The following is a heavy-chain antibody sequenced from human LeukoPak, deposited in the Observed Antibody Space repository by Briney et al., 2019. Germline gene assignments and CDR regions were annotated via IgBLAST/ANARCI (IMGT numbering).Heavy chain of an antibody. V-gene: IGHV4-34*01. CDR1: GGSFSGYY. Sequence: SETLSLTCAVHGGSFSGYYWSWIRQPPGKGLEWIGEINHSGSTNYNPSLKSRVTISVDTSKNQFSLKLSSVTAADTAVYYCARGRGYCSSTSCYTLDPWGQGTLVTVSS. CDR3: ARGRGYCSSTSCYTLDP. D-gene: IGHD2-2*02. J-gene: IGHJ5*02. CDR2: INHSGST.